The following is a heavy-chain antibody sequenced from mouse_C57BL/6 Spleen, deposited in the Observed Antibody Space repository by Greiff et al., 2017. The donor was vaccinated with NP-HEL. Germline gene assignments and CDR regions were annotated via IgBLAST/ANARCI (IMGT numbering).Heavy chain of an antibody. CDR2: IYPSSGYT. J-gene: IGHJ3*01. D-gene: IGHD2-1*01. Sequence: QLQPSGAELAKPGASVQLSCQASGYTFTSYRMHWVKQRPGPGLEWIGYIYPSSGYTKYNQKFKDKATLAADKSASKAYMQLSILTYEDLAVYYSAREGDYGNYCSYWGKGTLVTVAA. CDR3: AREGDYGNYCSY. CDR1: GYTFTSYR. V-gene: IGHV1-7*01.